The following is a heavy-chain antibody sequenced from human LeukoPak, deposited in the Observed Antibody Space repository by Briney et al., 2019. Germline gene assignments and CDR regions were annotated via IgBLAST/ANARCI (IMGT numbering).Heavy chain of an antibody. Sequence: AGGCLRLSCAASGFTFDDYGMSWVRQAPGKGLEWVSGINWNGGSTGYADSLKGRFTISRDNAKNSLYLQMNSLRAEDTAVYYCARGGSYLSAFDIWGQGTMVTVSS. CDR1: GFTFDDYG. CDR3: ARGGSYLSAFDI. J-gene: IGHJ3*02. V-gene: IGHV3-20*04. D-gene: IGHD1-26*01. CDR2: INWNGGST.